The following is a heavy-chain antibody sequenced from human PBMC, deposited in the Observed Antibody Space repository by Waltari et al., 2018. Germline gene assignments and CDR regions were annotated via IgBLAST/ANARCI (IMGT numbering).Heavy chain of an antibody. CDR1: GFTFGSHW. CDR3: ARALPGEITVYDY. D-gene: IGHD3-10*01. J-gene: IGHJ4*02. CDR2: IKQDGTQE. Sequence: EVQLVESGGGLVQPGGSLRLSCVASGFTFGSHWMSWVRQAPEKGLERVADIKQDGTQEDDGDSVKGRFTVSRDNHKNSLFLQMNSLRAEDTAVYYCARALPGEITVYDYWAQGALVTVSS. V-gene: IGHV3-7*01.